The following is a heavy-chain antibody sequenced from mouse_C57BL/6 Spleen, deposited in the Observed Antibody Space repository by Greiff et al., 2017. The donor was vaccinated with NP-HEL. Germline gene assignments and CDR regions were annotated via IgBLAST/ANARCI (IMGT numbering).Heavy chain of an antibody. CDR3: TPYDGYPFAY. J-gene: IGHJ3*01. CDR2: IDPETGGT. Sequence: VKLLESGAELVRPGASVTLSCKASGYTFTDYEMHWVKQTPVHGLEWIGAIDPETGGTAYNQKFKGKAILTADKSSSTAYMELRSLTSEDSAVYYCTPYDGYPFAYWGQGTLVTVSA. D-gene: IGHD2-3*01. CDR1: GYTFTDYE. V-gene: IGHV1-15*01.